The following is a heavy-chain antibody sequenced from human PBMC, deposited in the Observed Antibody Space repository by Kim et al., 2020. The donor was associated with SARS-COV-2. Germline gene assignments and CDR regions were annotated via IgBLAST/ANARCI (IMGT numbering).Heavy chain of an antibody. J-gene: IGHJ4*02. CDR3: ARGLYSSSWQDYFDS. V-gene: IGHV3-33*01. Sequence: GESVEGRFTISRDNARNTVSLRLSSVRVDDTAVYYCARGLYSSSWQDYFDSWGQGALVTVSS. D-gene: IGHD6-19*01.